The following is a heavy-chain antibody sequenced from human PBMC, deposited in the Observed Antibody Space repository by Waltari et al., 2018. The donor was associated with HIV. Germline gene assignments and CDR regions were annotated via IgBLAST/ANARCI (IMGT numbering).Heavy chain of an antibody. CDR1: SESFSGNY. CDR3: ARMPILGYGSYTFDS. Sequence: QVQLKQWGAGMLKPSETLSLTCSVYSESFSGNYWSWIRQPPGKGLEWIGEVNHSGSTNYNPSLKRRVTSSVDTSKKQFSRRLTSVTAADTAIYYCARMPILGYGSYTFDSWGQGALVTVSS. J-gene: IGHJ4*02. D-gene: IGHD6-13*01. CDR2: VNHSGST. V-gene: IGHV4-34*01.